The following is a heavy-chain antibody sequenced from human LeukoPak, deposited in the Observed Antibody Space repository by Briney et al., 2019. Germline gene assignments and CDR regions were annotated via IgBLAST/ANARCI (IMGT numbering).Heavy chain of an antibody. V-gene: IGHV3-23*01. CDR1: GFTFSSYA. J-gene: IGHJ3*02. CDR2: ISGSGGST. CDR3: AKGGVVNQQDAFDI. Sequence: PGGSLRLSCAASGFTFSSYAMSWVRQAPGKGLEWVSAISGSGGSTYCADSVKGRFAISRDNSKNTLYLKMNSLRSEETAVYYCAKGGVVNQQDAFDIWGQGTMVTVSS. D-gene: IGHD3-22*01.